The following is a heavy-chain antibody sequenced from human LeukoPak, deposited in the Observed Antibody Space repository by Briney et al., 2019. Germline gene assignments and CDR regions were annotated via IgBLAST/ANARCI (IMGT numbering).Heavy chain of an antibody. CDR1: GFTFDDYA. V-gene: IGHV3-9*01. CDR3: AKGGYSSGYSGYYFDY. J-gene: IGHJ4*02. D-gene: IGHD3-22*01. Sequence: GRSLRLSCAASGFTFDDYAMHWVRQAPGKGLEWVSGISWNSGSIGYADSVKGRFTISRDNAKNSLYLQVNSLRAEDTALYYCAKGGYSSGYSGYYFDYWGQGTLVTVSS. CDR2: ISWNSGSI.